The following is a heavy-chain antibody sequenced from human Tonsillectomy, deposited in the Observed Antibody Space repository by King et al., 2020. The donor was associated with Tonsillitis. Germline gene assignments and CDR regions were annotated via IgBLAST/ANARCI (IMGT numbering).Heavy chain of an antibody. J-gene: IGHJ6*03. CDR2: ISYDGTNN. V-gene: IGHV3-30*17. CDR3: ARDSADYSYYYYMDV. D-gene: IGHD3-10*01. CDR1: GFTFSTYA. Sequence: VQLVESGGGVVQPGRSLRLSFAASGFTFSTYAMHWVRQAPGKGLEWVAVISYDGTNNYYADSVKGRFTISRDNSKNTLYLQMNSLRAEDTAVYYCARDSADYSYYYYMDVWGKGTTVTVSS.